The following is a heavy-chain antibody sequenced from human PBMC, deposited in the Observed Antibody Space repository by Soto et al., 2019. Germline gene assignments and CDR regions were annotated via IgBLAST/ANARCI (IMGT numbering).Heavy chain of an antibody. V-gene: IGHV1-69*12. Sequence: QVQLVQSGAEVKKPGSSVKVSCKASGGTFSSYAISWVRQAPGQGLEWMGGIIPIFGTANYAQKFQGRVTITADESTSTAYKDLSSLRSEDTAVYYCASDSLGYCSGGSCRPYWGQGTLVTVSS. D-gene: IGHD2-15*01. CDR3: ASDSLGYCSGGSCRPY. CDR1: GGTFSSYA. CDR2: IIPIFGTA. J-gene: IGHJ4*02.